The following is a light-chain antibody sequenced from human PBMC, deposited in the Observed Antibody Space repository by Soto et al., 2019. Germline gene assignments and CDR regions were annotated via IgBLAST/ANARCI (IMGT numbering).Light chain of an antibody. CDR2: EVT. V-gene: IGLV2-14*01. J-gene: IGLJ2*01. Sequence: QSALTQPASVSGSPGQSITISCTGTSSDIGGYNYVSWYQQYPGKAPNLIIYEVTNRPSGISYRFSGSKSGNTASLTISGLQAEDEADYFCTSYTNSKAYILFGGGTKLTVL. CDR3: TSYTNSKAYIL. CDR1: SSDIGGYNY.